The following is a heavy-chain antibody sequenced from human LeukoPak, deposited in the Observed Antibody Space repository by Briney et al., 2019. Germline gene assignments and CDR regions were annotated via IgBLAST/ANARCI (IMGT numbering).Heavy chain of an antibody. D-gene: IGHD3-10*01. CDR1: GFTFSGSA. Sequence: GGSLRLSCAASGFTFSGSAMHWVRQASEKGLEWVGRIRSKANSYATAYAASVKGRFTISRDDSKNTAYLQMNSLKTEDTAVYYCTTLIGSPEDYSDTWGQGVLVTVSS. CDR3: TTLIGSPEDYSDT. V-gene: IGHV3-73*01. J-gene: IGHJ5*02. CDR2: IRSKANSYAT.